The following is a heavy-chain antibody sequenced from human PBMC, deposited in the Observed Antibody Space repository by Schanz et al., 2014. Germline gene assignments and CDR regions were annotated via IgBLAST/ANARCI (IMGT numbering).Heavy chain of an antibody. CDR2: MSYDGSIK. CDR3: AKDSTHIDIVLVPTAIDY. Sequence: QVQLVESGGGVVQPGRSLRLSCAASGFTFSSYGMHWVRQAPGKGLEWVAAMSYDGSIKYYADSVKGRFTISRDSPKNTLYLHMNTLRSEDTAVYYCAKDSTHIDIVLVPTAIDYWGQGTLVTVSS. CDR1: GFTFSSYG. V-gene: IGHV3-30*18. D-gene: IGHD2-2*01. J-gene: IGHJ4*02.